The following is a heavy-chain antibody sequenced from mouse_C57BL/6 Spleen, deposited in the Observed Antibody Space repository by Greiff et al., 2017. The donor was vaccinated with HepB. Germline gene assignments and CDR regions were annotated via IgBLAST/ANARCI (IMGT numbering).Heavy chain of an antibody. V-gene: IGHV1-50*01. CDR3: ARWRWDNAMDY. CDR1: GYTFTSYW. CDR2: IDPSDSYT. J-gene: IGHJ4*01. Sequence: QVQLQQPGAELMKPGASVKLSCKASGYTFTSYWMQWVKQRPGQGLEWIGEIDPSDSYTNYNQKFKGKATLTVDTSSSTAYMQLSSLTSEDSAVYYCARWRWDNAMDYWGQGTSVTVSS. D-gene: IGHD3-3*01.